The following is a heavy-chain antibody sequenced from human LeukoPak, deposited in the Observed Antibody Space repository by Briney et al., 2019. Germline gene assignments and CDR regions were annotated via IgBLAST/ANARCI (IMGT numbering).Heavy chain of an antibody. D-gene: IGHD6-19*01. CDR1: GFTVSNNA. J-gene: IGHJ4*02. V-gene: IGHV3-23*01. CDR3: AKEKQWLRSYDY. CDR2: ISGSGGST. Sequence: GGSLRLSCAASGFTVSNNAMSWVRQAPGKGLEWVSAISGSGGSTYYADSVKGRFTISRDNSKNTLYLQMNSLRAEDTAVYYCAKEKQWLRSYDYWGEGTLVTVSS.